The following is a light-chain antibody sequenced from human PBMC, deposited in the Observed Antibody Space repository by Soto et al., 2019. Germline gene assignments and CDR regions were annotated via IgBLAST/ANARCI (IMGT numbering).Light chain of an antibody. J-gene: IGKJ1*01. CDR1: QSISSW. Sequence: DIQLTQYPSTLSASVGDRVTITCRARQSISSWLAWYQRKPGKAPKLLIYKASNLESGVPSRFSGSGSGTDFTLTISSLQADDFATYYCQQFNSYSWTFGQGTKVDIK. CDR2: KAS. CDR3: QQFNSYSWT. V-gene: IGKV1-5*03.